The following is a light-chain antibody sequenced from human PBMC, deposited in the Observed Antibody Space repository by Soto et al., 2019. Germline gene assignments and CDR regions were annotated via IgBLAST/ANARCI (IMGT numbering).Light chain of an antibody. V-gene: IGKV3-20*01. CDR3: PHYDTTHLS. CDR2: GAS. CDR1: QSVSTNY. Sequence: EVMLTQSPGTLSLSPGVRTTLSCRASQSVSTNYLFWYQQKSGQAPRLLIYGASTTATGITDRFSGSGSGTDFTLTIRSLEPKIFVVIYCPHYDTTHLSFEEGTKV. J-gene: IGKJ4*02.